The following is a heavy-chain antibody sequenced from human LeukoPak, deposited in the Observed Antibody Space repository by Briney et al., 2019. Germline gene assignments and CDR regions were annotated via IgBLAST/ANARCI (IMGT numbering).Heavy chain of an antibody. CDR1: GGSISSSYY. Sequence: SETLSLTCTVSGGSISSSYYWGWIRQPPGRGLEWIGSIYYSGSTYYNPSLKSRVTISVDTSKNQFSLKVISVTAADTAVYYCARPTKGTAAQGYDYWGQGILVTVAS. J-gene: IGHJ4*02. V-gene: IGHV4-39*01. D-gene: IGHD6-6*01. CDR2: IYYSGST. CDR3: ARPTKGTAAQGYDY.